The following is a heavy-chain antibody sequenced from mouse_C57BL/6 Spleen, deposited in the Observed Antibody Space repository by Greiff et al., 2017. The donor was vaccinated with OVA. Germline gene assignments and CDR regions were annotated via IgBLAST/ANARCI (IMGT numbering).Heavy chain of an antibody. CDR3: ARGRLGTYFDY. D-gene: IGHD4-1*01. CDR2: INYDGSST. CDR1: GFTFSDYY. V-gene: IGHV5-16*01. J-gene: IGHJ2*01. Sequence: EVNVVESEGGLVQPGSSMKLSCTASGFTFSDYYMAWVRQVPEKGLEWVANINYDGSSTYYLDSLKSRFIISRDNATNILYLQLSSLKSEITATYYCARGRLGTYFDYWGQGTTLTVSS.